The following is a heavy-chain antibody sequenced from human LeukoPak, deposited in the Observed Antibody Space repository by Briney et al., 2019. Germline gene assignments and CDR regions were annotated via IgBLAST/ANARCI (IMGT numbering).Heavy chain of an antibody. CDR1: GESFSGSF. V-gene: IGHV4-34*01. Sequence: SETLSLTCAINGESFSGSFCTWIRQSPGKGLEWIGEVSHSGSALYNPSLKSRVTLSMDTFKNHFSLNLSSVTAADTAVYYCARGRTHNWFDPWGQGTLVTVSS. CDR3: ARGRTHNWFDP. D-gene: IGHD3/OR15-3a*01. J-gene: IGHJ5*02. CDR2: VSHSGSA.